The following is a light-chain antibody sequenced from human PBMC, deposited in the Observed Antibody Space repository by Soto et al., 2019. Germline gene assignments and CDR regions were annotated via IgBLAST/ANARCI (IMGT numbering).Light chain of an antibody. CDR1: SSDIGTYDY. V-gene: IGLV2-14*01. J-gene: IGLJ1*01. CDR2: EVT. Sequence: LTQPASVSGSPGQSITISCTGTSSDIGTYDYVSWYQQHPGKAPKLMIYEVTNLPSGVSNRFSASKSGNTASLTISGLQAEDEADYYCSSYSSASSRVFGTGTKVTVL. CDR3: SSYSSASSRV.